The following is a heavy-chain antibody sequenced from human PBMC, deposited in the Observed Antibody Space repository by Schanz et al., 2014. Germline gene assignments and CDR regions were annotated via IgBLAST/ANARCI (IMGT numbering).Heavy chain of an antibody. CDR2: ISGDHRNT. Sequence: GQLVESGGGVVQPGKSLRLSCATSGFSFTTYAMSWVRQAPGKGLEWVSSISGDHRNTFYADSVKGRFTISRDNSKNMLYMKMRSLNPEDKAGDYCARGRSIDSSDFDYGGQGTLVTVS. D-gene: IGHD3-22*01. CDR1: GFSFTTYA. J-gene: IGHJ4*02. CDR3: ARGRSIDSSDFDY. V-gene: IGHV3-23*04.